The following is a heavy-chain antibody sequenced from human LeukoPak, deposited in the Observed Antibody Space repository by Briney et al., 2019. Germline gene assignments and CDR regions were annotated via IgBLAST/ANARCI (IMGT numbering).Heavy chain of an antibody. CDR1: SGPISSYY. V-gene: IGHV4-59*01. J-gene: IGHJ4*02. D-gene: IGHD3-22*01. CDR2: ISYSGST. Sequence: SETLSLTCTVSSGPISSYYWSWIRQPPGKGLEWIGYISYSGSTDYNPSLKSRVTISVDTSKNQFSLELDSVTAADTAMYYCARHYYCDTFDYWGQGALVTVSS. CDR3: ARHYYCDTFDY.